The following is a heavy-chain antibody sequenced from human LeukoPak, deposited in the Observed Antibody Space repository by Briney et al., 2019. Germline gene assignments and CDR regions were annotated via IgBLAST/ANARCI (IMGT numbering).Heavy chain of an antibody. CDR1: GGSFSRYG. D-gene: IGHD2-21*02. CDR2: IIPPFTTP. J-gene: IGHJ4*02. Sequence: ASVKVSCKASGGSFSRYGISWVRQAPGQGLEWMGGIIPPFTTPSYTQKFQDRVTITTDDSTNTAYVDLSSLRSDDTAVYFCATVTRLRTGGFDCWGQGSLVTVSS. CDR3: ATVTRLRTGGFDC. V-gene: IGHV1-69*05.